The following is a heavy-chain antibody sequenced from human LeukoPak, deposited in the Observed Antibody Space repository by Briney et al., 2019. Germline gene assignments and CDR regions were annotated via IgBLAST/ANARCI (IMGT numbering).Heavy chain of an antibody. CDR3: TTEDIVVVPAANY. Sequence: PGGSRRLSCAASGFTFSNAWMSWVRQAPGKGLEWVGRIKSKTDGGTTDYAAPVKGRFTISRDDSKNTLYLQMNSLKTEDTAVYYCTTEDIVVVPAANYWGQGTLVTVSS. CDR2: IKSKTDGGTT. CDR1: GFTFSNAW. V-gene: IGHV3-15*01. J-gene: IGHJ4*02. D-gene: IGHD2-2*01.